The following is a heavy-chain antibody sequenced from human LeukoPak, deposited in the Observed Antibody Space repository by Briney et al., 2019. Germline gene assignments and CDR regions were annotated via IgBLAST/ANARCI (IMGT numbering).Heavy chain of an antibody. CDR1: GYTFTVYY. V-gene: IGHV1-2*02. Sequence: ASVKVSCTASGYTFTVYYMHWVRQAPGQGLEWMGWINPNSGGTNYAQKFQGRVTMTRDTSISTAYMELSRLRSDDTAVYYCARDPGYSSGWYYAFDIWGQGTMVTVSS. CDR2: INPNSGGT. J-gene: IGHJ3*02. CDR3: ARDPGYSSGWYYAFDI. D-gene: IGHD6-19*01.